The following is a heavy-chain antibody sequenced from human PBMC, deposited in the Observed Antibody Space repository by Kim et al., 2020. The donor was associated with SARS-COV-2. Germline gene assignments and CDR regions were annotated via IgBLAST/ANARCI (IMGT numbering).Heavy chain of an antibody. Sequence: GGSLRLSCAASGFTFSDYYMSWIRQAPGKGLEWVSYISSSGSTIYYADSVKGRFTISRDNAKNSLYLQMNSLRAEDTAVYYCAREDGSSWPDPYFDYWGQGTLVTVSS. D-gene: IGHD6-13*01. CDR1: GFTFSDYY. CDR3: AREDGSSWPDPYFDY. J-gene: IGHJ4*02. V-gene: IGHV3-11*01. CDR2: ISSSGSTI.